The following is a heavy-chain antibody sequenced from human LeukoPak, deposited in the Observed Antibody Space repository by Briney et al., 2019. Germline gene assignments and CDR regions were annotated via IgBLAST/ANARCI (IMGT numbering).Heavy chain of an antibody. CDR3: TRDSAKSFDD. V-gene: IGHV3-33*01. CDR2: IYHDGSYK. J-gene: IGHJ4*02. CDR1: GFTFRNFG. Sequence: QPGGSLRLSCAASGFTFRNFGFHWIRQAPGKGLEWVAVIYHDGSYKFYADSVKGRFTFSRDNSKNTVFLEMNSLRGEDTAMYYCTRDSAKSFDDWGQGTLVTVSS. D-gene: IGHD4/OR15-4a*01.